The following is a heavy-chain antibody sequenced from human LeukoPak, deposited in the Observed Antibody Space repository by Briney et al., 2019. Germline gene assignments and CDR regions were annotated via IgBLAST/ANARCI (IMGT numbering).Heavy chain of an antibody. Sequence: PSETLSLTCTVSGGSISSGGYYWSWIRQRPGKGLEWIGYIYYSGSTYYNPSLKSRVTISVDTSKNQFSLKLSSVTAADTAVYYCASSWVRSWFDPWGQGTLVTVSS. D-gene: IGHD4-23*01. J-gene: IGHJ5*02. CDR2: IYYSGST. CDR1: GGSISSGGYY. V-gene: IGHV4-31*03. CDR3: ASSWVRSWFDP.